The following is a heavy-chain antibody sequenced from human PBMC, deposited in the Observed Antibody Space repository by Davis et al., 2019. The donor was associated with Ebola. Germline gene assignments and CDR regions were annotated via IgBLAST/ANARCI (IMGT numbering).Heavy chain of an antibody. CDR3: TVTVTHFDY. J-gene: IGHJ4*02. D-gene: IGHD4-17*01. CDR1: GFTFSGSV. V-gene: IGHV3-73*01. Sequence: GESLKISCAASGFTFSGSVMHWVRQASGKGLEWVGRIRSKANSYATAYAASVKGRFTISRDDSKNTAYLQMNSLKTEDTAVYYCTVTVTHFDYWGQGTLVTVSS. CDR2: IRSKANSYAT.